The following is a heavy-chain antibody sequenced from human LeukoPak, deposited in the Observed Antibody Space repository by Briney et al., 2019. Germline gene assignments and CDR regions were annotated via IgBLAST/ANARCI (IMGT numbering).Heavy chain of an antibody. V-gene: IGHV4-59*01. D-gene: IGHD6-19*01. Sequence: SETLSLTCTVSGGSISSYYWSWIRQPPGKGLEWIGYIYYSGSTNYNPSLKSRVTISVDTSKNQFSLKLTSVTAADTAVYYCARARAHIAVAGRPGTRFDYWGQGTLVTVSS. CDR1: GGSISSYY. CDR2: IYYSGST. J-gene: IGHJ4*02. CDR3: ARARAHIAVAGRPGTRFDY.